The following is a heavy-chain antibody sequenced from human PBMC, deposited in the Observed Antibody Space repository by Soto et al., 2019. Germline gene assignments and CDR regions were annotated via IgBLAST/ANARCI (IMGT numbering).Heavy chain of an antibody. CDR3: ARDRSSTYFDY. D-gene: IGHD2-2*01. V-gene: IGHV1-69*06. CDR1: GGTFSSYA. Sequence: ASVKVSCKASGGTFSSYAIRWVRQAPGQGLEWMGVIIPIFGTANYAQKFQGRVTITADKSTSTAYMELSSLRSEDTAVYYCARDRSSTYFDYWGQGTLVTVSS. CDR2: IIPIFGTA. J-gene: IGHJ4*02.